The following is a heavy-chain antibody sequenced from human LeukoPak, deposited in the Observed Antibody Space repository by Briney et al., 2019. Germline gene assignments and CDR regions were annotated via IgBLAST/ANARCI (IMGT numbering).Heavy chain of an antibody. J-gene: IGHJ4*02. CDR1: GFTFSSYS. CDR3: AKDSGSGWYHIDY. V-gene: IGHV3-21*04. D-gene: IGHD6-19*01. CDR2: ISSSSSYI. Sequence: NPGGSLRLSCAASGFTFSSYSMNWVRQAPGKGLEWVSSISSSSSYIYYADSVKGRFTISRDNAKNSLYLQMNSLRAEDTAFYYCAKDSGSGWYHIDYWGQGTLVTVSS.